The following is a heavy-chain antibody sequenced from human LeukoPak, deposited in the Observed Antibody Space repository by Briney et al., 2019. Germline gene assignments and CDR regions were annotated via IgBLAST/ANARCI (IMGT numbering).Heavy chain of an antibody. J-gene: IGHJ5*02. CDR2: INPSGGST. Sequence: ASVKVSCKASGYTFTSYYMHWVRQAPGQGLEWMGIINPSGGSTSYAQKFQGRVTMTRDTSTGTVYMELSSLRSEDTAVYYCAREERYYDSSGSDSTRPFDPWGQGTLVTVSS. V-gene: IGHV1-46*01. D-gene: IGHD3-22*01. CDR3: AREERYYDSSGSDSTRPFDP. CDR1: GYTFTSYY.